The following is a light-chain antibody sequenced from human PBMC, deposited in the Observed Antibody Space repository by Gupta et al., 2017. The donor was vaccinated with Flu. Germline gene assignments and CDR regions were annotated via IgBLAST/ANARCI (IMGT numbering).Light chain of an antibody. V-gene: IGKV1-39*01. Sequence: DIQMSQSPSSLSASVEDRVTITCRASQSISSYLTWYQQKPGKAPKLLFYAASRLQSGVPSLCSSSCSRTYITTTSSRLQAEYVATYCCHQSDSTPTFGGGTKVEIK. J-gene: IGKJ4*01. CDR3: HQSDSTPT. CDR1: QSISSY. CDR2: AAS.